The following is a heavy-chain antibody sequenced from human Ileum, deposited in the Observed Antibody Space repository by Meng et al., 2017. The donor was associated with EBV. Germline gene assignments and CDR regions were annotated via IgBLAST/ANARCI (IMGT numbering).Heavy chain of an antibody. CDR3: ALRPRQLLRGWFDS. J-gene: IGHJ5*01. D-gene: IGHD6-13*01. V-gene: IGHV2-5*01. CDR2: IYGQGDK. CDR1: GSSLSTSGVV. Sequence: TVVNPTQTLTPTCPFSGSSLSTSGVVVGWIRQPPGKALEWLAMIYGQGDKHYSPSLTSRLTITKDTSKNQVVLTMTNMDSVDTATYYCALRPRQLLRGWFDSWGQGALVTVSS.